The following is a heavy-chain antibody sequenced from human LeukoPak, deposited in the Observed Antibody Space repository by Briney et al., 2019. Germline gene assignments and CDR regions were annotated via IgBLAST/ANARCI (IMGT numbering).Heavy chain of an antibody. D-gene: IGHD3-3*01. CDR3: ARRPITIFGVVLRYFDL. CDR2: INHSGST. CDR1: GGSFSGYY. J-gene: IGHJ2*01. V-gene: IGHV4-34*01. Sequence: PSETLSLTCAVYGGSFSGYYWSWIRQPPGKGLEWIGEINHSGSTNYNPSLKSRVTISVDTSKNQFSLKLSSVTAADTAVYYCARRPITIFGVVLRYFDLWGRGTLVTVSS.